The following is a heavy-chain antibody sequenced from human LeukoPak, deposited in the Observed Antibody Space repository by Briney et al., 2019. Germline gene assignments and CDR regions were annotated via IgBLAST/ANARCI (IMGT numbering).Heavy chain of an antibody. CDR3: ARGSGSGWYGGVYYFGY. D-gene: IGHD6-19*01. CDR2: ISSSSSYI. CDR1: GFTFSSYS. V-gene: IGHV3-21*01. Sequence: GSLRLSCAASGFTFSSYSMNWVRQAPGKGLEWVSSISSSSSYIYYADSVKGRFTISRDNAKNSLYLQMNSLRAEDTAVYYCARGSGSGWYGGVYYFGYWGQGTLVTVSS. J-gene: IGHJ4*02.